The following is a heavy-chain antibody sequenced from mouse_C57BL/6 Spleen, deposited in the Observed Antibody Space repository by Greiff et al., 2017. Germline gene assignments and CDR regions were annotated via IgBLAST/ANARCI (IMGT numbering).Heavy chain of an antibody. J-gene: IGHJ2*01. CDR2: INPNNGGT. CDR1: GYTFTDYN. Sequence: EVQLQQSGPELVKPGASVKIPCKASGYTFTDYNMDWVKQSHGKSLEWIGAINPNNGGTIYNQKFKGKATLTVDKSSSTAYMELRSLTSEYTAVYYCARGDGYYRYYFDYWGQGTTLTVSS. V-gene: IGHV1-18*01. CDR3: ARGDGYYRYYFDY. D-gene: IGHD2-3*01.